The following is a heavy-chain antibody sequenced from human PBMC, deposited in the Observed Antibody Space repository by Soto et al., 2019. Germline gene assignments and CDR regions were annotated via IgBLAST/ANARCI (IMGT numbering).Heavy chain of an antibody. CDR3: ARVVLAVGAFVKWFDP. J-gene: IGHJ5*02. D-gene: IGHD1-26*01. CDR2: VSAYSGNT. Sequence: ASVKVSCKASGYIFNDYGITWVRQAPGQGLEWMGWVSAYSGNTNYAQKFQGRVTMTTDISTSTAYMELRSLRSDDTAVYYCARVVLAVGAFVKWFDPWGQGTLVTVSS. V-gene: IGHV1-18*04. CDR1: GYIFNDYG.